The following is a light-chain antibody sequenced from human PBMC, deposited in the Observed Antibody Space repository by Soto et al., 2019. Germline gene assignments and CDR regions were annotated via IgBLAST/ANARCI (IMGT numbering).Light chain of an antibody. J-gene: IGLJ1*01. CDR1: SSNVGGNP. CDR2: TNT. V-gene: IGLV1-44*01. Sequence: QSVLTQPPSASGTPGQRVTVSCSGSSSNVGGNPVNWYQHVPTPAPKLLISTNTHRPSGVPDRFSGSKCGASASLAISGLQSEDGADYNCASRDDSLNGPFFGTGTKLTVL. CDR3: ASRDDSLNGPF.